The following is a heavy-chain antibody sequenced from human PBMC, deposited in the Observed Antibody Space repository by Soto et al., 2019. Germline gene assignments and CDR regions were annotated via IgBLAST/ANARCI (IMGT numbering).Heavy chain of an antibody. D-gene: IGHD3-22*01. V-gene: IGHV4-30-4*01. CDR2: IYYSGST. CDR1: GGSISSGDYY. J-gene: IGHJ3*02. CDR3: ERSQSINMIVVVIADAFDI. Sequence: SETLSLTCTVSGGSISSGDYYWSWIRQPPGKGLEWIGYIYYSGSTYYNPSLKSRVTISVDTSKNQFSLKLSSVTAADTAVYYCERSQSINMIVVVIADAFDIWGQGTMVTVSS.